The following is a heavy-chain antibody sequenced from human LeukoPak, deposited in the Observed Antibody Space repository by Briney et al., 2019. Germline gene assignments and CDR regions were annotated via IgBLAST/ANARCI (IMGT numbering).Heavy chain of an antibody. CDR1: GFTLSGYA. CDR2: ISYDGSSK. V-gene: IGHV3-30*04. J-gene: IGHJ4*02. D-gene: IGHD2-15*01. CDR3: ARSLDLCSGGYCHPIV. Sequence: GGSLRLSCAASGFTLSGYAMHWVRQAPGKGLQWVTVISYDGSSKFYADSVKGRFTISRDNSKNTLYLQMNSLRVEDTAVYYCARSLDLCSGGYCHPIVWGEGSLVTVSS.